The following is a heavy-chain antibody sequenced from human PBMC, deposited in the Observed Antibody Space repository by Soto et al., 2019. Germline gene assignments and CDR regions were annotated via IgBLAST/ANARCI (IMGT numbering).Heavy chain of an antibody. V-gene: IGHV3-30-3*01. CDR1: GFPFSSYA. Sequence: QVQLVESGGGVVQPGRSLRLSCAASGFPFSSYAMHWVRQAPGKGLEWVAVISYDGSNKYYADSVKGRFTISRDNSKNTLYLHMNSLRAEDTAVYYCASSALTTHYYYYGMDVWGQGTTVTVSS. CDR2: ISYDGSNK. D-gene: IGHD4-17*01. J-gene: IGHJ6*02. CDR3: ASSALTTHYYYYGMDV.